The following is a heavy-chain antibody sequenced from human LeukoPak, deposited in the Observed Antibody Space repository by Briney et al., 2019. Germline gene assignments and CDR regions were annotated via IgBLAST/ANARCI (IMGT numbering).Heavy chain of an antibody. CDR1: GGSISSGDYY. CDR2: IYYSGST. CDR3: ARTASGYDSRDAFDI. V-gene: IGHV4-30-4*01. D-gene: IGHD5-12*01. Sequence: SQTLSLTCTVSGGSISSGDYYWGWIRQPPGQGLEWIGYIYYSGSTYYNPPLKSRVTISVDTSKNQFSLKLSSVTAADTAVYYCARTASGYDSRDAFDIWGQGTMVTVSS. J-gene: IGHJ3*02.